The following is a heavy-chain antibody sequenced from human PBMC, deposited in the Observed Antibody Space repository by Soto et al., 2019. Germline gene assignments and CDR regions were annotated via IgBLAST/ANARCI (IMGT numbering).Heavy chain of an antibody. Sequence: PXGSLRLSCAASGFTVSSNYMSGVRQAPGKGLEWVSVIYSGGSTYYADSVKGRFTISRDNSKNTLYLQMNSLRAEDTAVYYCARSLVATFLDYWGQGTLVTVSS. V-gene: IGHV3-53*01. D-gene: IGHD5-12*01. CDR3: ARSLVATFLDY. J-gene: IGHJ4*02. CDR1: GFTVSSNY. CDR2: IYSGGST.